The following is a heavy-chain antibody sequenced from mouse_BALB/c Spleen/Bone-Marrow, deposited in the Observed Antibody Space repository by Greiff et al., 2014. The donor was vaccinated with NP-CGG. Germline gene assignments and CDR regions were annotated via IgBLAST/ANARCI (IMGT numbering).Heavy chain of an antibody. CDR2: INSDGGIT. J-gene: IGHJ4*01. Sequence: EVMLVESGGGLVQPGESLKLSCESNEYEFPSHDMSWVRKTPEKRLELVAAINSDGGITNYPDTMERRFTISRDNTKKTLYLQMSSLRPEDTALYYCARHGFYYAMDYWGQGTSVTVSS. V-gene: IGHV5-2*03. CDR3: ARHGFYYAMDY. CDR1: EYEFPSHD.